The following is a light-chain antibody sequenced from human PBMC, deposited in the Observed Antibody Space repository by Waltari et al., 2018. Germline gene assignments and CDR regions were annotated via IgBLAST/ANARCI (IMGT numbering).Light chain of an antibody. CDR2: EDN. J-gene: IGLJ3*02. CDR1: SDSIASTY. V-gene: IGLV6-57*04. CDR3: QSYDSSNLWV. Sequence: FLPTQPHSVSESPGKTVTISCTHKSDSIASTYVQWYQRRPGRAPMTVIYEDNQRPSGVPVRFSGSIDSSANSASLTISGLKTEDEADYYCQSYDSSNLWVFGGGTKLTVL.